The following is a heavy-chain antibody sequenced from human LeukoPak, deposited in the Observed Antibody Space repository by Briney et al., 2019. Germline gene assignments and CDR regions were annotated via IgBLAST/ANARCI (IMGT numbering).Heavy chain of an antibody. Sequence: GGSLRLSCAASGFTFSSYWMSWVRQAPGKGLEWVANIKQDGSEKYYVDSVKGRFTISRDNAKNSLYLQMNSLRAEDTAVYYCARDRTGWIQLWYLDPWGQGTLVTVSS. D-gene: IGHD5-18*01. J-gene: IGHJ5*02. CDR2: IKQDGSEK. CDR3: ARDRTGWIQLWYLDP. V-gene: IGHV3-7*01. CDR1: GFTFSSYW.